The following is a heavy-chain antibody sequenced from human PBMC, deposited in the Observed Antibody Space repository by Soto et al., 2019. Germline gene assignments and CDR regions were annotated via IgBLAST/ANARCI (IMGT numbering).Heavy chain of an antibody. J-gene: IGHJ6*02. D-gene: IGHD5-12*01. CDR3: ARDGPHRDGYNIYYYDGMDV. V-gene: IGHV4-31*03. Sequence: QVQLQESGPGLVKPSQTLSLTCTVSGGSISSGVYYWSWIRQHPGKGLEWIGYIYYSGSTYYNSSLKSRVTISVDTSKNQCSLKLSSVTAADTAVYYCARDGPHRDGYNIYYYDGMDVWGQGTTVTVSS. CDR1: GGSISSGVYY. CDR2: IYYSGST.